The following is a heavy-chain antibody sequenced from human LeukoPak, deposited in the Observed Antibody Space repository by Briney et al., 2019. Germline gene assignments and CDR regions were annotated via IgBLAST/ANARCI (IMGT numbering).Heavy chain of an antibody. V-gene: IGHV3-21*01. CDR3: ARGGYYGSGNDFRFDP. D-gene: IGHD3-10*01. J-gene: IGHJ5*02. CDR1: GFTFSSYS. CDR2: ISSSSSYI. Sequence: GGSLRLSCAASGFTFSSYSMNWVRQAPGKGLEWVSSISSSSSYIYYADSVKGRFTISRDNAKNSLYLQMNSLRAEDTAVYYCARGGYYGSGNDFRFDPWGQGTLVTVSS.